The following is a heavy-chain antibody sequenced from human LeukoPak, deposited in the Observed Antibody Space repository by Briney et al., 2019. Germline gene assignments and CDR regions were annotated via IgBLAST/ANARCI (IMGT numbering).Heavy chain of an antibody. CDR2: ISSSNSYI. D-gene: IGHD5/OR15-5a*01. J-gene: IGHJ6*03. V-gene: IGHV3-21*04. CDR1: GFTFSSYS. CDR3: AKGGSTIWEDYYYMDV. Sequence: PGGSLRLSCTASGFTFSSYSMNWVRQAPGKGLEWVSSISSSNSYIYYADSVKGRFTISRDNAKNSLYLQMNSLRAEDTAVYYCAKGGSTIWEDYYYMDVWGKGTTVTVSS.